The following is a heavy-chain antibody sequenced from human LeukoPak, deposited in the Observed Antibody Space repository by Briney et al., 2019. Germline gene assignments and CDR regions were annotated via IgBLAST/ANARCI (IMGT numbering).Heavy chain of an antibody. V-gene: IGHV3-64*01. D-gene: IGHD5-18*01. J-gene: IGHJ4*02. CDR3: ARRYGYYIDY. Sequence: GGSLRLSCAASGFTFSSYAMHWVRQAPGRGLEYVSATSSNGGSTYYTNSVKGRFTISRDNSKNTLYLQMGSLRAEDMAVYYCARRYGYYIDYWGQGTLVTVSS. CDR2: TSSNGGST. CDR1: GFTFSSYA.